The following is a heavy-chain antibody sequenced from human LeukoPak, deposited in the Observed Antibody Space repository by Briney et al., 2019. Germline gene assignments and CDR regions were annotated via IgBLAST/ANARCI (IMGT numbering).Heavy chain of an antibody. D-gene: IGHD4-23*01. CDR2: IYPGDSDT. CDR1: GYSFTSYW. Sequence: GESLKISCKGSGYSFTSYWIGWVRQMPGKGLEWMGIIYPGDSDTRYSPSFQGQVTISADKSISTAYLQWSSLKASDTAMYYWARYTVVTQNWFDPWGQGTLVTVSS. J-gene: IGHJ5*02. V-gene: IGHV5-51*01. CDR3: ARYTVVTQNWFDP.